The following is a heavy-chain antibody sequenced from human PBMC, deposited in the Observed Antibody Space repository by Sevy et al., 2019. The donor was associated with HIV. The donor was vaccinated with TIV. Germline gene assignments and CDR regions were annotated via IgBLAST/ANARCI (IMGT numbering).Heavy chain of an antibody. CDR1: TFTFKTYN. V-gene: IGHV3-21*01. CDR2: ISSSSNYT. D-gene: IGHD1-26*01. CDR3: ARDGGATDYGLDV. J-gene: IGHJ6*02. Sequence: GGSLRLSCAASTFTFKTYNFNWVRQAPGKGLECVSSISSSSNYTYYADSVKGRFTISRDNAKNSLYLQMNSLRVEDTAVYYCARDGGATDYGLDVWGQGTTVTVSS.